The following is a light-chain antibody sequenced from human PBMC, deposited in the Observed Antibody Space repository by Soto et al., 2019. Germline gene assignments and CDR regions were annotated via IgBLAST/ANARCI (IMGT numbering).Light chain of an antibody. CDR2: DVS. V-gene: IGLV2-11*01. J-gene: IGLJ2*01. CDR3: CSYAGSSTSVV. CDR1: SSDVGGYNY. Sequence: QSALTQPRSVSGSPGQSVTISCTGTSSDVGGYNYVSWYQQHPGKAPKLMIYDVSKRPSGVPDRFSGSKSGNTASLTISGLQAEDEADYYCCSYAGSSTSVVFGGAPQLTVL.